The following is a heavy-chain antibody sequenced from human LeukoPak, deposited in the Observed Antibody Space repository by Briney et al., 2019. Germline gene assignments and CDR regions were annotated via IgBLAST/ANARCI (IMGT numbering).Heavy chain of an antibody. D-gene: IGHD4-17*01. V-gene: IGHV3-48*01. J-gene: IGHJ4*02. CDR1: GFTFSTYN. CDR3: AKGFYGDYRLYYFDY. CDR2: ITISSTTI. Sequence: GGSLRLSCAASGFTFSTYNMNWVRQAPGKGLEWVSYITISSTTIYYADSVKGRFTISRDNAKNSLYLQMNSLRAEDTAVYYCAKGFYGDYRLYYFDYWGQGTLVTVSS.